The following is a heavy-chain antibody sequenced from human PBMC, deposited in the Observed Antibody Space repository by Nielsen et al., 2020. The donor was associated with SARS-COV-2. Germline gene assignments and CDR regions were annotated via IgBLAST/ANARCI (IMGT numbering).Heavy chain of an antibody. J-gene: IGHJ4*02. CDR3: TTDEMATLGY. CDR2: IKSKTDGGTT. V-gene: IGHV3-15*01. D-gene: IGHD5-24*01. Sequence: WIRQPPGKGLEWGGRIKSKTDGGTTDYAAPVKGRFTISRDDSKNTLYLQMNSLKTEDTAVYYCTTDEMATLGYWGQGTLVTVSS.